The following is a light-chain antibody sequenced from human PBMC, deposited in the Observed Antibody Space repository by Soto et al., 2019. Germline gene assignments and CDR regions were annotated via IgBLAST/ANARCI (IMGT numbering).Light chain of an antibody. CDR2: DAS. Sequence: DIQVTQSPSTLSASVGARVTITCRASQSISSWLAWYQQKPGKAPKLLIYDASSLESGVPSRFSGSGSGTESTLTITSLQPDDFATYYCQQYNSYPLTFGGGTKVEIK. V-gene: IGKV1-5*01. CDR3: QQYNSYPLT. CDR1: QSISSW. J-gene: IGKJ4*01.